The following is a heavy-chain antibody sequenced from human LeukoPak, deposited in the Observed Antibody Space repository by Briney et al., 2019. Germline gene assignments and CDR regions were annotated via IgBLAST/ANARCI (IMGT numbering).Heavy chain of an antibody. D-gene: IGHD7-27*01. Sequence: PGGSLRLSCAASGFTFSSYSMNWVRQAPGKGLEWVSSISSSGSYIYYADSVKGRFTISRDNAKNSLYLQMNSLRAEDTAVYYCARVRNLGNSDDAFDIWGQGTMVTVSS. CDR1: GFTFSSYS. CDR2: ISSSGSYI. V-gene: IGHV3-21*01. J-gene: IGHJ3*02. CDR3: ARVRNLGNSDDAFDI.